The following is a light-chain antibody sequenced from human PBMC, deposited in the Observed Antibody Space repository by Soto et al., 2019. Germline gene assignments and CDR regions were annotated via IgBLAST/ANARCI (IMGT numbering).Light chain of an antibody. CDR1: KLGDKY. CDR3: QAWDSSTAV. Sequence: SYELTQPPSVSVSPGQTASITCSGDKLGDKYACWYQQKPCQSPVLVIYQDSKRHSGIPERFSGSNSGNTATLTISWTQAMDEADYYCQAWDSSTAVFCGGTTLTVL. V-gene: IGLV3-1*01. CDR2: QDS. J-gene: IGLJ2*01.